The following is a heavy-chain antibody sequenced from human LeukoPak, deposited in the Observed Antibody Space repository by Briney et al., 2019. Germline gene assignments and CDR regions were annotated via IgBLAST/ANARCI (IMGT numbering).Heavy chain of an antibody. D-gene: IGHD6-19*01. Sequence: GGSLRLSCAASGFTFSSSSMNWVRQAPGKGLEWVSYISPSSNTIYYADSVKGRLTISRANAKNSLSLQMNSPRDEDTAVYYCASSGLRYGMDVCGQGTTVTVSS. V-gene: IGHV3-48*02. J-gene: IGHJ6*02. CDR2: ISPSSNTI. CDR1: GFTFSSSS. CDR3: ASSGLRYGMDV.